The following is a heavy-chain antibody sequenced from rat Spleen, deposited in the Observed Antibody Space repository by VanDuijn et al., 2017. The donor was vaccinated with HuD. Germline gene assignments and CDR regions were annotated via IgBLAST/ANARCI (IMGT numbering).Heavy chain of an antibody. V-gene: IGHV5-29*01. CDR2: ISYDGSST. CDR3: VRQGYLRDWYFDF. J-gene: IGHJ1*01. CDR1: GFTFSDRY. D-gene: IGHD2-7*01. Sequence: EVQLLESDGGLVQPGRSLKLSCATSGFTFSDRYMAWVRQAPTKGLEWVATISYDGSSTYYRDSVKGRFTVSRNNAKSTLYLEMDSLRSEDTATYYCVRQGYLRDWYFDFWGPGTMVTVSS.